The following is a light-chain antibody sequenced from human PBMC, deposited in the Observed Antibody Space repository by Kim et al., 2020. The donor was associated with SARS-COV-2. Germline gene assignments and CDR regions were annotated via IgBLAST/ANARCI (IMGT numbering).Light chain of an antibody. V-gene: IGKV3-20*01. CDR3: QQYGSSHWS. Sequence: EIVLTQSPGTLSLSPGERATLSCRASQSVSSSYLAWYQQKPGQAPRLLIAGASSRATGIPDSFSGSGSGTDFTLTISRLEPEDFAVYYCQQYGSSHWSFGQGTKVDI. CDR2: GAS. J-gene: IGKJ1*01. CDR1: QSVSSSY.